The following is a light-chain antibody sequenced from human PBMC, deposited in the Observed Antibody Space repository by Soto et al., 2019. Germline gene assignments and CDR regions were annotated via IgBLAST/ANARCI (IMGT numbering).Light chain of an antibody. J-gene: IGLJ1*01. V-gene: IGLV1-40*01. CDR2: GNS. CDR1: SSNIGAGYD. Sequence: QSVLTQPPSVSGAPGQRVTISCTGSSSNIGAGYDVHWYQQLPGTAPKLLIYGNSNRPSGVPDRFSGSKSGTSASLAITGLQAEDEADYYCQSTGVFGTGTRSPS. CDR3: QSTGV.